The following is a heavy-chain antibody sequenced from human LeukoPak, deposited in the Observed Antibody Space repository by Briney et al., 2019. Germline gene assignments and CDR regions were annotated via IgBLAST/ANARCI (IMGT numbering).Heavy chain of an antibody. J-gene: IGHJ6*02. CDR3: ARGGYYDYVWGSYRPHTYYYYGMDV. CDR1: GFTFSSYS. D-gene: IGHD3-16*02. V-gene: IGHV3-21*01. Sequence: GGSLRLSCAASGFTFSSYSMNWVRQAPGKGLEWVSSISSSSSYIYYADSVKGRFTISRDNAKNSLYLQMNSLRAEDTAVYYCARGGYYDYVWGSYRPHTYYYYGMDVWGQGTTVTVSS. CDR2: ISSSSSYI.